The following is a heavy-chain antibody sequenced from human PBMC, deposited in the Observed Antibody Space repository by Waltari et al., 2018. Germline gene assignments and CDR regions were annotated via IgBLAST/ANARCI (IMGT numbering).Heavy chain of an antibody. CDR2: TYYRSTWFN. CDR1: GDSVSTNTAA. V-gene: IGHV6-1*01. D-gene: IGHD7-27*01. Sequence: QVLLQQSGPGLVKPSQTLSLTCAISGDSVSTNTAAWNWIRQSPSRGIEWLGRTYYRSTWFNDYAVSVKGRITFNPDTSKNQFSLQLNSLTPDDTAVYYCARDTFRYGPGEGYYYGMDVWGQGTTVTVSS. J-gene: IGHJ6*02. CDR3: ARDTFRYGPGEGYYYGMDV.